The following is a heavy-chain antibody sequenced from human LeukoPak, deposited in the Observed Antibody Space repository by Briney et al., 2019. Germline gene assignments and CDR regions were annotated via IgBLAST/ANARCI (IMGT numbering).Heavy chain of an antibody. CDR2: IYTSGST. J-gene: IGHJ4*02. Sequence: PSQTLSLTCTVSGGFISSGSYYWSWIRQPAGRGLEWIGRIYTSGSTNYNPSLKSRVTISVDTSKNQFSLKLSSVTAADTAVYYCAGDSSGYQANFDYWGQGTLVTVSS. CDR1: GGFISSGSYY. D-gene: IGHD3-22*01. V-gene: IGHV4-61*02. CDR3: AGDSSGYQANFDY.